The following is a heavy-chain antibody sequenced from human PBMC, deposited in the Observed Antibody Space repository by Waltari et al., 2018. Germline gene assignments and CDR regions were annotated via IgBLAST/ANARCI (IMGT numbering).Heavy chain of an antibody. D-gene: IGHD5-12*01. CDR2: INSDGSTT. CDR3: AKGGGWLQDH. Sequence: GLAQPGGSLRLSCVASGFTFSSYWMHWVRQAPGKGLVWVSRINSDGSTTNYADSVKGRFTISRDNAKNTLYLQMNSLRAEDTAVYYCAKGGGWLQDHWGQGTLVTVSS. V-gene: IGHV3-74*01. J-gene: IGHJ4*02. CDR1: GFTFSSYW.